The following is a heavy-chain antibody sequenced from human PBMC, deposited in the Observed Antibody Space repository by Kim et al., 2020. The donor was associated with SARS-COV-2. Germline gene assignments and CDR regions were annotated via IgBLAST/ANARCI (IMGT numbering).Heavy chain of an antibody. Sequence: ASVKVSCKASGYRFNKFGMNWVRQAPGQGLEWMGWINTNTGNPTYAQGFRGRFVFSVDTSVTTAYLQISSLEAEDTAIYYCARADFTMIQSSGMDVWGQG. V-gene: IGHV7-4-1*02. CDR1: GYRFNKFG. CDR3: ARADFTMIQSSGMDV. J-gene: IGHJ6*02. D-gene: IGHD3-22*01. CDR2: INTNTGNP.